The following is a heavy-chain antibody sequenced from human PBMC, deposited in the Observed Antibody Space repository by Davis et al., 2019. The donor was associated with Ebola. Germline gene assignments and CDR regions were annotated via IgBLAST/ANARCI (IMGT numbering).Heavy chain of an antibody. V-gene: IGHV3-33*01. J-gene: IGHJ6*02. Sequence: GGSLRLSCAASGFTFSSYGMHWVRQAPGKGLEWVAVIWYDGSNKYYADSVKGRFTISRDNSKNTLYLQMNSLRAEDTAVYYCARDGYYGSGSYLSPDYYYGMDVWGQGTTVTVSS. CDR1: GFTFSSYG. CDR3: ARDGYYGSGSYLSPDYYYGMDV. D-gene: IGHD3-10*01. CDR2: IWYDGSNK.